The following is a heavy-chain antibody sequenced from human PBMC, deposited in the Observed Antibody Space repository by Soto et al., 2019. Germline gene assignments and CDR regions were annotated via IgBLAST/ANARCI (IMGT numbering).Heavy chain of an antibody. CDR1: GYTFTSYA. D-gene: IGHD6-13*01. V-gene: IGHV1-3*01. J-gene: IGHJ5*02. Sequence: QVQLVQSGAEVKKPGASVKVSCKASGYTFTSYAMHWVRQAPGQRLEWMGWINAGNGNTTYSQKFQGRVTITRDTSASTAYMELSSLRSEDTAVYYCANIAAAGANWFDPWGQGTLVTVSS. CDR3: ANIAAAGANWFDP. CDR2: INAGNGNT.